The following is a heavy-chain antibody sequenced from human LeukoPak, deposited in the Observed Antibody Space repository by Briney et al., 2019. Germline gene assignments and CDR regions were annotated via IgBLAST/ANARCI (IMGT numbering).Heavy chain of an antibody. CDR3: ARHESSSWYVYYYGMDV. Sequence: PSGTLSLTCAVSGGSISSNNWWSWVRQPPGKGLEWIGEIYHTGITNYNPSLKSRVTISVDKSKNQLPLKLSSVAAADTAVYYCARHESSSWYVYYYGMDVWGQGTTVTVSS. CDR1: GGSISSNNW. CDR2: IYHTGIT. J-gene: IGHJ6*02. D-gene: IGHD6-13*01. V-gene: IGHV4-4*02.